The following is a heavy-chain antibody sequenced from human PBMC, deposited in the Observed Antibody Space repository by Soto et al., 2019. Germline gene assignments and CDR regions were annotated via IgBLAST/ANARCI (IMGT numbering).Heavy chain of an antibody. CDR3: VKDRTVVTPLDAFDI. Sequence: GGSLRLSCAASGFTFSSYAMHWVRQAPGKGLEYVSAISSNGGSTYYADTVKGRFTISRDNSKNTLYLQMSSLRAEDTAVYYCVKDRTVVTPLDAFDIWGQGTMVTVSS. D-gene: IGHD2-21*02. V-gene: IGHV3-64D*06. CDR2: ISSNGGST. J-gene: IGHJ3*02. CDR1: GFTFSSYA.